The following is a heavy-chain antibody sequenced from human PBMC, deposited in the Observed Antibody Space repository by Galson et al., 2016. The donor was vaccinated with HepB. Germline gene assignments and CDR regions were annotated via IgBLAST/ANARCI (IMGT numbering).Heavy chain of an antibody. J-gene: IGHJ6*02. Sequence: SLRLSCAASGMTFSDSYMSWIRQPPGRGLEWVAYVSSASATISYADSVRGRFTISRDNRRSLLFLEMNSLRAEDTALYYCARGTGMGGWGQGTTVTVSS. V-gene: IGHV3-11*01. CDR3: ARGTGMGG. CDR2: VSSASATI. CDR1: GMTFSDSY.